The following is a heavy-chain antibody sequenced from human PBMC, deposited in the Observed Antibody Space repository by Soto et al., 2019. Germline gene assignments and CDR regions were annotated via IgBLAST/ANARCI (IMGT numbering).Heavy chain of an antibody. J-gene: IGHJ6*02. V-gene: IGHV1-69*13. D-gene: IGHD2-21*02. CDR1: GGTFNSYA. Sequence: GASVKVSCKASGGTFNSYAIAWVRQAPGQGFEWMGGIIPVFRSANYAQRFRGRITITADEYTSTVYLYLNDLRSDDTAVYYCARRYCASDNCPLFYYFVDLWGLGTTVTVSS. CDR3: ARRYCASDNCPLFYYFVDL. CDR2: IIPVFRSA.